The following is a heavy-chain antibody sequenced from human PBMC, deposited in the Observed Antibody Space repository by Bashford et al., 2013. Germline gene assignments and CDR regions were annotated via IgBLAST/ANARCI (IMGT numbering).Heavy chain of an antibody. J-gene: IGHJ3*02. V-gene: IGHV1-2*02. CDR1: GYNFNDYY. CDR3: ARDGTWELLSAFDI. D-gene: IGHD1-26*01. Sequence: ASVKVSCKTSGYNFNDYYIHWVRQAPGLGLEWMGWINPGSGATNYAENLYGRVTMTSDTSMNIVYMELRSLTPDDTAIYYCARDGTWELLSAFDIWGRGTMVTVSS. CDR2: INPGSGAT.